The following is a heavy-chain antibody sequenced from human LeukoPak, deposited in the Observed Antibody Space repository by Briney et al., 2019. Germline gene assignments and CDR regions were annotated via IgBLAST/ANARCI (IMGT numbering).Heavy chain of an antibody. Sequence: ASVTVSCKAPGYTFTGYYIHWVRQAPGQGLEWMAWINPNSGGTNFAQKFQGRLTMTRDTSISTAYMELSRLRSDDTAVYYCARDKKMASPYYFDCWGQGTLVTVSS. V-gene: IGHV1-2*02. CDR3: ARDKKMASPYYFDC. D-gene: IGHD5-24*01. J-gene: IGHJ4*02. CDR1: GYTFTGYY. CDR2: INPNSGGT.